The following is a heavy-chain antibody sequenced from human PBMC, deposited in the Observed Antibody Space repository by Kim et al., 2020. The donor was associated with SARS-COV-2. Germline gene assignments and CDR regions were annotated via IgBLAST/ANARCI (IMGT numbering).Heavy chain of an antibody. J-gene: IGHJ6*02. D-gene: IGHD6-13*01. Sequence: ASVKVSCKASGYTFTSYAMNWVRQAPGQGLEWMGWINTNTGNPTYAQGFTGRFVFSLDTSVSTAYLQISSLKAEDTAVYYCVRGYSSSWSHYYYYGMDVWGQGTTVTVSS. V-gene: IGHV7-4-1*02. CDR2: INTNTGNP. CDR1: GYTFTSYA. CDR3: VRGYSSSWSHYYYYGMDV.